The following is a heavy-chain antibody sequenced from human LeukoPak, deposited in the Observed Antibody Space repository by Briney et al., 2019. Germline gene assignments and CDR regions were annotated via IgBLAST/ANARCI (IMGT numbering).Heavy chain of an antibody. CDR3: ARDYYDGSGYYLAVYYYYYMDV. Sequence: GGSLRLSCAASGFTFSSYGMHWVRQAPGKGLEWVAVIWYDGSNKYYADSVKGRFTISRDNSRNTLYLQMNSLRAEDTAVYYCARDYYDGSGYYLAVYYYYYMDVWGKGTTVTVSS. D-gene: IGHD3-22*01. J-gene: IGHJ6*03. V-gene: IGHV3-33*01. CDR1: GFTFSSYG. CDR2: IWYDGSNK.